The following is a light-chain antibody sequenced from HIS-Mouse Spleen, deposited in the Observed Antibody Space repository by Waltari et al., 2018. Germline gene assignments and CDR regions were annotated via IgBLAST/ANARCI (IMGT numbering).Light chain of an antibody. Sequence: SYVLTQPPSVSVAPGKTARITCWGNNIGSKSGHWYQQKPGQAPVLVVYDDSDRPSGIPERFSGSNSGNTATLTISRVEAGDEADYYCQVWDSSSDHVVFGGGTKVTVL. CDR3: QVWDSSSDHVV. J-gene: IGLJ2*01. CDR2: DDS. CDR1: NIGSKS. V-gene: IGLV3-21*03.